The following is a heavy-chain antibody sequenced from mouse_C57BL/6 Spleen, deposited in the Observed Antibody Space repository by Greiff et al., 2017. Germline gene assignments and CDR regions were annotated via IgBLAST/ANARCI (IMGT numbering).Heavy chain of an antibody. CDR2: ISDGGSYT. D-gene: IGHD1-1*01. Sequence: EVKLQESGGGLVKPGGSLKLSCAASGFTFSSYAMSWVRQTPEKRLEWVATISDGGSYTYYPDNVKGRFTISRDNAKNNLYLQMSHLKSEDTAMYYWARGGVTTVVALYWYFDVWGTGTTVTVSS. CDR1: GFTFSSYA. CDR3: ARGGVTTVVALYWYFDV. J-gene: IGHJ1*03. V-gene: IGHV5-4*03.